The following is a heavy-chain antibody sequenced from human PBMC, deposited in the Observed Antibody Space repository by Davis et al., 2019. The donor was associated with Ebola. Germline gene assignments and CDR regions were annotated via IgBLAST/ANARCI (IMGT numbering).Heavy chain of an antibody. V-gene: IGHV3-48*03. J-gene: IGHJ4*02. Sequence: PGGSLRLSCAASEFTFSSYEMNWVRQAPGKGLEWVSYIDSSASTTYYADSVKGRFSVSTDKSKNTMYFQMNSLRPEDTAVYFCAGWTATSFYWGQGTLVTVSS. CDR2: IDSSASTT. CDR3: AGWTATSFY. D-gene: IGHD1-1*01. CDR1: EFTFSSYE.